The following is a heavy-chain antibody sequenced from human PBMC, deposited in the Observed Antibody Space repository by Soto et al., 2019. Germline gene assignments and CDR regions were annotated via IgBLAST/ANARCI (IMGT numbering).Heavy chain of an antibody. V-gene: IGHV3-13*01. D-gene: IGHD2-21*02. CDR2: IGSAGDT. Sequence: EVQLVESGGGLVQPGGSLRLSCAASGFTFSRFDMHWVRQVAGKGLEWVSTIGSAGDTYFSDSVRDRFTISRGNGKNSLYLQMNSLRAGDTAVYYCARGDEGLFDYGMDVWGQGTTVTVSS. CDR3: ARGDEGLFDYGMDV. J-gene: IGHJ6*02. CDR1: GFTFSRFD.